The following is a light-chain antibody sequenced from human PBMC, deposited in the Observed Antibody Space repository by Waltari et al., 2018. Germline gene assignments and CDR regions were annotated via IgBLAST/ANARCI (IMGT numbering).Light chain of an antibody. CDR1: SSNIGNNY. Sequence: QSVLTQPPSVSAAPGQRVTISCSGGSSNIGNNYVSWYRQFPGTAPKLLIYEVRERPSRIPGRFSGSKSGTSATLHITGLQAGDEADYYCGTWDSSLSGAVFGGGTHLTVL. J-gene: IGLJ7*01. CDR3: GTWDSSLSGAV. CDR2: EVR. V-gene: IGLV1-51*02.